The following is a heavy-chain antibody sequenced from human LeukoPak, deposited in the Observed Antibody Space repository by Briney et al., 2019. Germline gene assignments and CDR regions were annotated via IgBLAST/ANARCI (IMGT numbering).Heavy chain of an antibody. Sequence: ASVKVSCKASGYTFTSYDINWVRQATRQGLEWMGWMNPNSGNTGYAQKFQGRVTMTRNTSISTAYMELSSLRSEDTAVYYCARGRIAVRGRSYYYYGMDVWGQGTTVTVPS. V-gene: IGHV1-8*02. J-gene: IGHJ6*02. CDR1: GYTFTSYD. CDR2: MNPNSGNT. D-gene: IGHD3-10*01. CDR3: ARGRIAVRGRSYYYYGMDV.